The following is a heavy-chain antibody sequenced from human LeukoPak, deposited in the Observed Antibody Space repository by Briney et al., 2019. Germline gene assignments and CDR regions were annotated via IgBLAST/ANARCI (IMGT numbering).Heavy chain of an antibody. CDR3: ARDRIVVVPAAIGRSGWYYMDV. J-gene: IGHJ6*03. CDR2: ISAYNGNT. CDR1: GYTFTSYG. V-gene: IGHV1-18*01. D-gene: IGHD2-2*02. Sequence: AASVKVSCKASGYTFTSYGISWVRQAPGQGLEWMGWISAYNGNTNYAQKLQGRVTMTRDTSISTAYMELSRLRSDGTAVYYCARDRIVVVPAAIGRSGWYYMDVWGKGTTVTVSS.